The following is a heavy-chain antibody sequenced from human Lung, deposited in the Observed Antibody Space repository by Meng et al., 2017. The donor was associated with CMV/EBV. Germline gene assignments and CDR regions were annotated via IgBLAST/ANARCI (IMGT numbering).Heavy chain of an antibody. CDR1: GDSINSGRYF. CDR2: MYYSGST. V-gene: IGHV4-39*07. CDR3: ARGLLLRNSEDY. Sequence: SETLSLTCTVSGDSINSGRYFWAWIRQSPGKGLEWIGSMYYSGSTYYNLSLKSRVTISVDTSKNQFSLMLNSVTAADTAVYYCARGLLLRNSEDYWGQGKXVNVAS. D-gene: IGHD2/OR15-2a*01. J-gene: IGHJ4*02.